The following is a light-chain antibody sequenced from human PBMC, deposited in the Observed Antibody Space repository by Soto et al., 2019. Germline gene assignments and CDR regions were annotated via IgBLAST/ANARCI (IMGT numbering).Light chain of an antibody. CDR3: QQYNNWPGT. V-gene: IGKV3D-11*01. Sequence: EIVLTQSPSILSFSPWERGISSGWASQGVSSYLAWYQQKPGQAPRLLIYDASNRATDIPARFSGSGPGTDFTLTISSLEPEDFAVYYCQQYNNWPGTFGQGTRLEIK. CDR1: QGVSSY. J-gene: IGKJ5*01. CDR2: DAS.